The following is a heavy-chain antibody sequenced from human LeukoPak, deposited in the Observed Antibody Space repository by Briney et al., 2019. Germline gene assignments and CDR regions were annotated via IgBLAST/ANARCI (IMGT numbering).Heavy chain of an antibody. V-gene: IGHV1-69*13. CDR2: IIPIFGTA. D-gene: IGHD2-21*01. J-gene: IGHJ3*02. Sequence: ASVKVSCKASGGTFSSYAISWVRQAPGQGLEWMGGIIPIFGTANYAQKFQGRVTVTADESTSTAYMELSSLRSEDTAVYYCARVEAVIPTLPLDIWGQGTMVTVSS. CDR3: ARVEAVIPTLPLDI. CDR1: GGTFSSYA.